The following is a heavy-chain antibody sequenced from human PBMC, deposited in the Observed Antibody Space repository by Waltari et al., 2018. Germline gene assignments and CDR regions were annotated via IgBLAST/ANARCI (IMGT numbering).Heavy chain of an antibody. J-gene: IGHJ4*02. V-gene: IGHV4-61*02. D-gene: IGHD3-3*01. Sequence: QVQLQESGPGLVKPSQTLSLTCTVSGDSISNGSSHRSWIRQPAGKSPEWSGRIYNRRGVNSTPSLKNGVTISIDTAKTQFSLDLGSGTAADTAIYYCAREEGRYYNFWNGYYAFDNWGQGTLVTVSS. CDR2: IYNRRGV. CDR3: AREEGRYYNFWNGYYAFDN. CDR1: GDSISNGSSH.